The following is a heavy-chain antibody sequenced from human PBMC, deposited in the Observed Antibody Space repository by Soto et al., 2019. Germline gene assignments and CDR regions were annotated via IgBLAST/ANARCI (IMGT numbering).Heavy chain of an antibody. V-gene: IGHV4-59*01. Sequence: SETLSLTCTVSGGSISSYYWSWIRQPPGKGLEWIGYIYYSGSTNYNPSLKSRVTISVDTSKNHFSLKLSSVTAADTAVYYCARGYSSGWYYLDDWGQATLLTVSS. D-gene: IGHD6-19*01. CDR1: GGSISSYY. CDR3: ARGYSSGWYYLDD. CDR2: IYYSGST. J-gene: IGHJ4*02.